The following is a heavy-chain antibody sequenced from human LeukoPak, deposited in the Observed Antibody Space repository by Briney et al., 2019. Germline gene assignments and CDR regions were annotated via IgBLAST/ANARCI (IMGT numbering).Heavy chain of an antibody. J-gene: IGHJ4*02. Sequence: PGGSLRLSCDASGFTFSTFAMHWVRQAPGKGPEWVAVIFDENNKFHADSVKGRFTISRDNSKNTLYLQMNSLRTEDTAVYYCARDPIAAAPDYFNYWGQGTLVTVSS. V-gene: IGHV3-30*04. D-gene: IGHD6-6*01. CDR1: GFTFSTFA. CDR3: ARDPIAAAPDYFNY. CDR2: IFDENNK.